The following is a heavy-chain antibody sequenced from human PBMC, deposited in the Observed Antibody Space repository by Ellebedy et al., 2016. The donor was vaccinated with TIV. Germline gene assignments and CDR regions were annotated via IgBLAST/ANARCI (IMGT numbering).Heavy chain of an antibody. Sequence: GESLKISXAASGLTFSVYAMTWVRQAPGKGLEWISTIGGLDTATYYADSVKGRFTISRDNSKDTLYLQMNSLRVEDTAVYYCARRGRGPVGFDYWGQGTLVTVSS. CDR3: ARRGRGPVGFDY. D-gene: IGHD3-10*01. J-gene: IGHJ4*02. V-gene: IGHV3-23*01. CDR1: GLTFSVYA. CDR2: IGGLDTAT.